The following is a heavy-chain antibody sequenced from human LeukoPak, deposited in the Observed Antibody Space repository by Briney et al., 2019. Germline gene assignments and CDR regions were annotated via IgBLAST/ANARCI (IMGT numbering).Heavy chain of an antibody. CDR2: ITSHGDST. D-gene: IGHD6-19*01. Sequence: GGSLRLSCSASGFTFSTYAMYWVRQAPGKGLEYVSAITSHGDSTYYADSVKGRFTTSRDNSKNMLYLQMSSLRAEDTAVYYCVTRYSSGWYDYWGQGTLVTVSS. CDR3: VTRYSSGWYDY. V-gene: IGHV3-64D*09. J-gene: IGHJ4*02. CDR1: GFTFSTYA.